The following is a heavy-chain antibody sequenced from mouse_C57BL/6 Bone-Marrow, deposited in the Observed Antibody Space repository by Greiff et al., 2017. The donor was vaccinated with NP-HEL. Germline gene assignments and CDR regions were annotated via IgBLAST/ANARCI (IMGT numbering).Heavy chain of an antibody. CDR3: ARPWDYGSSLDY. D-gene: IGHD1-1*01. J-gene: IGHJ2*01. V-gene: IGHV1-55*01. CDR2: IYPGSGST. CDR1: GYTFTSYW. Sequence: QVQLQQPGAELVKPGASVKMSCKASGYTFTSYWITWVKQRPGQGLEWIGDIYPGSGSTNYNEKFKGKATLTVDTSSSTAYMQLSSLTSEDSAVYYCARPWDYGSSLDYWGQGTTLTVSS.